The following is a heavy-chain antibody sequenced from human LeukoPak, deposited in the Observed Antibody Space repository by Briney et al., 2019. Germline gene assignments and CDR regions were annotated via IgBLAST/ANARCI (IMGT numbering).Heavy chain of an antibody. V-gene: IGHV3-21*01. J-gene: IGHJ4*02. CDR1: GFTFTSYS. CDR3: AKGPLRGTAAAIDY. D-gene: IGHD2-2*01. Sequence: GGSLRLSCATSGFTFTSYSINWVRQAPGKGLEWVSSITSSGSHIYYADSVKGRFTISRDNAKKSVYLQMNSLRAEDTAVYYCAKGPLRGTAAAIDYWGQGTLVTVSS. CDR2: ITSSGSHI.